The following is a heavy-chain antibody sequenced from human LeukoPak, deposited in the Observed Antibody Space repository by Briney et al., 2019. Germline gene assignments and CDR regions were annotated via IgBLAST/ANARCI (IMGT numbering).Heavy chain of an antibody. Sequence: PSETLSLTCTVSGGSISSGGYYWNWICQHPGKGLEWIGYIYYSGSTYYNPSLKSRVTISVDTSKNQFSLKLSSVTAADTAVYYCASDVNYYDSSGYVSGLDYWGQGTLVTVSS. CDR3: ASDVNYYDSSGYVSGLDY. D-gene: IGHD3-22*01. V-gene: IGHV4-31*03. CDR1: GGSISSGGYY. J-gene: IGHJ4*02. CDR2: IYYSGST.